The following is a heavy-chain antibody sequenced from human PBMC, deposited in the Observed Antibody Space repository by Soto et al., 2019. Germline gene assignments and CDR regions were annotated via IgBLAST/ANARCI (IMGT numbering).Heavy chain of an antibody. CDR3: ANSVSAIYYYYGMDV. D-gene: IGHD6-13*01. CDR2: ITASGGST. CDR1: GFPFRSYA. J-gene: IGHJ6*02. Sequence: EVELLESGGGLAQPGGSLRLSCAASGFPFRSYAMSWVRQAPGKGLEWVSAITASGGSTYYVDSVKGRFTISRDNSKNTLYLQMNSLRAEDTAVYYCANSVSAIYYYYGMDVWGQGTTVTVSS. V-gene: IGHV3-23*01.